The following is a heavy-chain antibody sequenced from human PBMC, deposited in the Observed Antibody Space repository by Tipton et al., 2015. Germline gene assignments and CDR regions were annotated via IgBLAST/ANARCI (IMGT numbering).Heavy chain of an antibody. CDR2: IYFSGTT. D-gene: IGHD4-23*01. V-gene: IGHV4-38-2*01. CDR1: GYSISSGYY. CDR3: ARARGRHGGLFDS. Sequence: TLSLTCAVSGYSISSGYYWGWIRQTPGKGLEWIGCIYFSGTTTYNPSLQSRVTISVDKSKSQFSLNLSSVTAADTAGYYCARARGRHGGLFDSWGQGILVTVSS. J-gene: IGHJ4*02.